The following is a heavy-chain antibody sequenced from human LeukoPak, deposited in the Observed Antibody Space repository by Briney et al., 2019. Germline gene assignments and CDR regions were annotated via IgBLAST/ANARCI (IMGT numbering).Heavy chain of an antibody. CDR1: GGTFNNYA. D-gene: IGHD3-22*01. V-gene: IGHV1-18*01. Sequence: GASVKVSCKASGGTFNNYAISWVRQAPGQGPEWMGWISAYNGNTNYAQKLQGRVTMTTDTSTSTAYMELRSLRSDDTAVYYCARDKGDLGYYDSSGYYPYYFDYWGQGTLVTVSS. CDR2: ISAYNGNT. CDR3: ARDKGDLGYYDSSGYYPYYFDY. J-gene: IGHJ4*02.